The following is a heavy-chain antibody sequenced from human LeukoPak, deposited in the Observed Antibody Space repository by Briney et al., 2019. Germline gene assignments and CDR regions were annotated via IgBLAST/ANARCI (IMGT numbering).Heavy chain of an antibody. D-gene: IGHD3-22*01. CDR3: ACLTTAEAFDI. Sequence: SETLSLTCTVSGGSISSYYWSWIRQPPGKGLEWIGYIYDSGSTNYNPSLKSRVTISVDTSENQCSLKLSSVTAADTAVYFCACLTTAEAFDIWGQGTMGTVSS. V-gene: IGHV4-59*01. J-gene: IGHJ3*02. CDR1: GGSISSYY. CDR2: IYDSGST.